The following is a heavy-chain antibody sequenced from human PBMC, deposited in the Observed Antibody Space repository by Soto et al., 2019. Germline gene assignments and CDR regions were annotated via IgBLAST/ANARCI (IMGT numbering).Heavy chain of an antibody. CDR1: GYTFTGYF. Sequence: ASVKVSCKASGYTFTGYFMHWVRQAPGQGLQWLGWINPNNGDTNYAQKFQGRVTMTTDTSTSTAYMELRSLRSDDTAVYYCARGSRVTATLLGYWGQGTLVTVSS. CDR3: ARGSRVTATLLGY. J-gene: IGHJ4*02. D-gene: IGHD2-21*02. V-gene: IGHV1-2*02. CDR2: INPNNGDT.